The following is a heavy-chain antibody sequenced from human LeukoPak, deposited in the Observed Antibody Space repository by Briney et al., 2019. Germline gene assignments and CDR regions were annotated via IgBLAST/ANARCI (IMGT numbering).Heavy chain of an antibody. CDR1: GFTFSSYA. CDR3: ARDWPSEWQQLPDYDAVDI. Sequence: GGSLRLSCAASGFTFSSYAMSGVPEPPGKGLEGGSTISGSGGSKYYADSVKGRFTISRDNSKNTLYLQMNSLRAEDTAVYYCARDWPSEWQQLPDYDAVDIWGQGTMVTVSS. D-gene: IGHD6-13*01. J-gene: IGHJ3*02. V-gene: IGHV3-23*01. CDR2: ISGSGGSK.